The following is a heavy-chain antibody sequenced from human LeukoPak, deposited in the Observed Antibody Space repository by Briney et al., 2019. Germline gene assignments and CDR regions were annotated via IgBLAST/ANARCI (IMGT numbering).Heavy chain of an antibody. J-gene: IGHJ5*02. CDR1: GYTFTGYY. CDR3: ARDRIAAAGFEFDP. CDR2: INPNSGGT. D-gene: IGHD6-13*01. Sequence: ASVKVSCKASGYTFTGYYMHWVRQAPGQGLEWMGWINPNSGGTNYAQKFQGRVTMTRDTSISTAYMELSRLRSDDTAVYCCARDRIAAAGFEFDPWGQGTLVTVSS. V-gene: IGHV1-2*02.